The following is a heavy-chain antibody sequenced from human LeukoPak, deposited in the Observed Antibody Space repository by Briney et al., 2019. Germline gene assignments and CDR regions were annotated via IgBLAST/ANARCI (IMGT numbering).Heavy chain of an antibody. J-gene: IGHJ4*02. CDR1: GGSFSGYY. CDR3: ARGRGVRGPWDY. V-gene: IGHV4-34*01. D-gene: IGHD3-10*01. CDR2: INHSGST. Sequence: SETLSLTCAVYGGSFSGYYWSWIRQPPGKGLEWIGEINHSGSTNYNPSLKSRVTISVDTSKSQFSLKLSSVTAADTAVYYCARGRGVRGPWDYWGQGTLVTVSS.